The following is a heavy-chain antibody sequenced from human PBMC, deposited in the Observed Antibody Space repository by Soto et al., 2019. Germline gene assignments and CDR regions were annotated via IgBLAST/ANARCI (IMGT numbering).Heavy chain of an antibody. CDR3: ARVGWTTSGYYFEY. Sequence: PSETLSLTGGVSVVTISIYYWSWIRQPPGKGLEWIGDIHYTGSTKYNPSLKSRVSISVDTSKGQFSLKLSYVTAADTAVYYCARVGWTTSGYYFEYWGQGAVVTASS. D-gene: IGHD4-17*01. J-gene: IGHJ4*02. CDR1: VVTISIYY. V-gene: IGHV4-59*01. CDR2: IHYTGST.